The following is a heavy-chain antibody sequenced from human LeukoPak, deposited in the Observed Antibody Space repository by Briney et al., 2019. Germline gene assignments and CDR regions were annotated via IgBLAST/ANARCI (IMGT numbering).Heavy chain of an antibody. J-gene: IGHJ6*04. D-gene: IGHD3-10*02. CDR3: AELGITMIGGV. V-gene: IGHV3-30*09. CDR1: KFTFNNYA. CDR2: ISSDGSYK. Sequence: PGRSLRLSCAASKFTFNNYAMHWVRQAPGKGLEWMLIISSDGSYKYYADSVKGRFAISRDNSNNTLYLQMNSLRAEDTAVYYCAELGITMIGGVWGKGTTVTISS.